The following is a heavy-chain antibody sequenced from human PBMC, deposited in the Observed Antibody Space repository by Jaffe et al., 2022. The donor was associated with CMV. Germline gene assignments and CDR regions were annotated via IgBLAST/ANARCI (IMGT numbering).Heavy chain of an antibody. J-gene: IGHJ6*02. CDR3: GSGSYYYYGMDV. CDR2: INSDGSST. Sequence: EVQLVESGGGLVQPGGSLRLSCAASGFTFSSYWMHWVRQAPGKGLVWVSRINSDGSSTSYADSVKGRFTISRDNAKNTLYLQMNSLRAEDTAVYYCGSGSYYYYGMDVWGQGTTVTVSS. D-gene: IGHD3-10*01. V-gene: IGHV3-74*01. CDR1: GFTFSSYW.